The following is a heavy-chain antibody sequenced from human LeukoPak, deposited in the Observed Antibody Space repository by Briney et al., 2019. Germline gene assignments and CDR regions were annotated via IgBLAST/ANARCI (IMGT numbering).Heavy chain of an antibody. Sequence: SETLSLTCTVSGGSISSYYWSWIRQPPGKGLEWIGYTYYSGSTNYNPSLKSRVTISVDTSKNQFSLKLSSVTAADTAVYYCARHEYSSSWYIPPFDYWGQGTLVTVSS. J-gene: IGHJ4*02. CDR2: TYYSGST. CDR3: ARHEYSSSWYIPPFDY. V-gene: IGHV4-59*08. CDR1: GGSISSYY. D-gene: IGHD6-13*01.